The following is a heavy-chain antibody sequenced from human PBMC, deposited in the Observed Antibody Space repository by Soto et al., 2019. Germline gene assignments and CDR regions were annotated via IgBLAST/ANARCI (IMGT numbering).Heavy chain of an antibody. CDR2: ISGNGFTT. Sequence: GGSLRLSCAASGFTFSSYAMTWVRQAPGKGLEYVSAISGNGFTTYYADSMKGRFTISRDNSKNTLFLQMNSLRPEDTAVYYCARDEYDFWSGYPEYWGQGTLVTAPQ. J-gene: IGHJ4*02. V-gene: IGHV3-23*01. CDR1: GFTFSSYA. D-gene: IGHD3-3*01. CDR3: ARDEYDFWSGYPEY.